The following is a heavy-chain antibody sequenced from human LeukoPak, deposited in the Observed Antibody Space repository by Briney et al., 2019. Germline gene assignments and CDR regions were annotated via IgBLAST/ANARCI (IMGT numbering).Heavy chain of an antibody. CDR3: AKDWGSGSQLRGDYFDY. V-gene: IGHV3-30*04. J-gene: IGHJ4*02. CDR1: GFTFSSYA. D-gene: IGHD3-10*01. Sequence: PGRSLRLSCAASGFTFSSYAMHWVRQAPGKGLEWVAVISYDGSNKYYADSVKGRFTISRDNSKNTLYLQMNSLRAEDTAVYYCAKDWGSGSQLRGDYFDYWGQGTLVTVSS. CDR2: ISYDGSNK.